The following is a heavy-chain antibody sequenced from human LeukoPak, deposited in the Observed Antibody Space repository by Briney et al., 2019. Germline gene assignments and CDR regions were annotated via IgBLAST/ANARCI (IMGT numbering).Heavy chain of an antibody. CDR2: IIPILGIA. Sequence: ASVKVSCKASGGTFSSYTISWVRQAPGQGLEWTGRIIPILGIANYAQKFQGRVTIAADKSTSTAYMELSSLRSEDTAVYYCARGPYYDSSGYVLDYWGQGTLVTVSS. V-gene: IGHV1-69*02. J-gene: IGHJ4*02. CDR1: GGTFSSYT. D-gene: IGHD3-22*01. CDR3: ARGPYYDSSGYVLDY.